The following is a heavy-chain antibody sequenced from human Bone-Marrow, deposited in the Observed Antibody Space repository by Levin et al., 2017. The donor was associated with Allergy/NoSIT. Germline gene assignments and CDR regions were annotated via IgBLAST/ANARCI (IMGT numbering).Heavy chain of an antibody. D-gene: IGHD6-19*01. V-gene: IGHV3-23*01. J-gene: IGHJ4*02. CDR3: AKEGLAVAGYYFDS. CDR2: ISGSGTIT. Sequence: GESLKISCAASGFTFSSYAMSWVRQAPGKGLEWVSSISGSGTITHYAESVKGRFTISRDISRNMLHLQMNSLRAEDTAIYFCAKEGLAVAGYYFDSWGQGTLVTVSS. CDR1: GFTFSSYA.